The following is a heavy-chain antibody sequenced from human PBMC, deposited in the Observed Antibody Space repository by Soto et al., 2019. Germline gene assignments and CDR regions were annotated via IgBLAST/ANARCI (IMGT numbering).Heavy chain of an antibody. CDR1: GYNFNTYG. CDR3: ARDRDYSHTDADIDY. D-gene: IGHD3-16*01. Sequence: QVQLMQSGAEVRRPGTSMRISCTTSGYNFNTYGIIWVRQAPGQGLEWMGWISGYNGYTKYAQNFEDRVTLSKDPSTSTAFLELRNLRSGDTALYFCARDRDYSHTDADIDYWGQGTLVTVSS. J-gene: IGHJ4*02. CDR2: ISGYNGYT. V-gene: IGHV1-18*01.